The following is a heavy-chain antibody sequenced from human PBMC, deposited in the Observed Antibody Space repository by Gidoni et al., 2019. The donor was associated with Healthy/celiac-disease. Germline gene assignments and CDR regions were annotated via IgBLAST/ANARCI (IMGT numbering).Heavy chain of an antibody. CDR2: IKHSGST. D-gene: IGHD3-16*01. Sequence: QVQRQQWGAGPLKPSETLSLNCAVYGGSFSGYYWSWLRHPPGKGLEWIGEIKHSGSTNYNPALKSRVTISVDTSKNRFSLKLSSVTAADTAVYYCASGPYGFYFDYWGQGTLVTVSS. CDR1: GGSFSGYY. J-gene: IGHJ4*02. CDR3: ASGPYGFYFDY. V-gene: IGHV4-34*01.